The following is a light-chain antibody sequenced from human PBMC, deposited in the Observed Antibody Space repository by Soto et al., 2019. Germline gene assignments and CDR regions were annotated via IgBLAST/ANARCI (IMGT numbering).Light chain of an antibody. CDR1: SSDVGGYNL. CDR3: CSYAGTSTYV. V-gene: IGLV2-23*01. J-gene: IGLJ1*01. Sequence: QSVLTQPASVSGSPGQSITISCTGTSSDVGGYNLVSWYQQYPGSAPKLIIYEASERPSGISNRFSGSKSGNTASLTISGLLAEDEADYYCCSYAGTSTYVFGTGTKLTVL. CDR2: EAS.